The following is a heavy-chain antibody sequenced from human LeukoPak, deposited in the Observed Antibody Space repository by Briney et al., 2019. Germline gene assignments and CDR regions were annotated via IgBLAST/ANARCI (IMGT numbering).Heavy chain of an antibody. CDR3: ARDRSIAARLVSAHYYYGMDV. V-gene: IGHV4-59*01. D-gene: IGHD6-6*01. Sequence: SETLSLTCTVSGGSISSYYWSWIRQPPGKGLEWIGYIYYSGSTNYNPSLKSRVTISVDTSKNQFSLKLSSVTAADTAVYYCARDRSIAARLVSAHYYYGMDVWGQGTTVTVSS. CDR1: GGSISSYY. J-gene: IGHJ6*02. CDR2: IYYSGST.